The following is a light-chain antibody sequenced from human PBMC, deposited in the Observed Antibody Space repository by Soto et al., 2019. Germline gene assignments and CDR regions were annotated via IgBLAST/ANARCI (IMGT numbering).Light chain of an antibody. CDR1: SSNIGAGYD. CDR2: GNS. Sequence: QSVLTQPPSVSGAPGQRVTISCTGSSSNIGAGYDVHWYQQLPGTAPKLLIYGNSNRPSGVPDRFSGSKSGTSASLAITGLQADDEADYYCQSYDSSPSGSVFGGGTKLTVL. J-gene: IGLJ2*01. V-gene: IGLV1-40*01. CDR3: QSYDSSPSGSV.